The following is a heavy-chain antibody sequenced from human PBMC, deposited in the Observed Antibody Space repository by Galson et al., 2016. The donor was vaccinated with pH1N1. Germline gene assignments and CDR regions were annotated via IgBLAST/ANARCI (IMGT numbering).Heavy chain of an antibody. J-gene: IGHJ4*02. CDR2: IHPTTGDP. D-gene: IGHD2-15*01. V-gene: IGHV7-4-1*01. CDR3: ARESDRCSGGSCYFDS. CDR1: GYTFDSYA. Sequence: SVKVSCKASGYTFDSYAINRVRQVPGQGPEWMGWIHPTTGDPSYGKGFTGRFVFSLDTSVTTAYLQIRSLKTEAAAVYYCARESDRCSGGSCYFDSWGQGTLVTVSS.